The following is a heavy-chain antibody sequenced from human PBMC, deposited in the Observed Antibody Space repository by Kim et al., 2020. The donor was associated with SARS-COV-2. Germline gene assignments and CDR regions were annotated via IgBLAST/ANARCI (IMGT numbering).Heavy chain of an antibody. D-gene: IGHD6-19*01. CDR3: ARGESIAVAGTTHWFDP. CDR2: IYYSGST. V-gene: IGHV4-59*13. Sequence: SETLSLTCTVSGGSISSYYWSWIRQPPGKGLEWIGYIYYSGSTNYNPSLKSRVTISVDTSKNQFSLKLSSVTAADTAVYYCARGESIAVAGTTHWFDPWGQGTLVTVSS. J-gene: IGHJ5*02. CDR1: GGSISSYY.